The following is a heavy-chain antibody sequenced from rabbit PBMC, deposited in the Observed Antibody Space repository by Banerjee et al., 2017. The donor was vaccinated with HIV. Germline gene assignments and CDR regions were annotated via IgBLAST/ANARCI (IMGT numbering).Heavy chain of an antibody. V-gene: IGHV1S45*01. CDR3: ERGGEGGESGATGL. J-gene: IGHJ3*01. D-gene: IGHD3-1*01. Sequence: QEQLEESGGDLVKPEGSLTLTCTASGFTLSSYWMCWVRQAPGKGLEWIACIYTGNGNTFYASGAKGRFTIDKTSATTVNLKRNSRTEAETANEGGERGGEGGESGATGLWGQGTLVTVS. CDR1: GFTLSSYW. CDR2: IYTGNGNT.